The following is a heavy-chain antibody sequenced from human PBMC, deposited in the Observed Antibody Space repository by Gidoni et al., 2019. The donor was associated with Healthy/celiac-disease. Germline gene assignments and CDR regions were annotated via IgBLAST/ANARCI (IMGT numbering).Heavy chain of an antibody. D-gene: IGHD5-12*01. CDR2: INHRGGRT. CDR1: GYTFPSYY. V-gene: IGHV1-46*01. Sequence: QVQLVQSGAEVKKPGASVKVSCQASGYTFPSYYLHWVRQAPGQGLEWMGIINHRGGRTSYEQKFQGRVTMTRDTSTSTGYMELSSLRSEDTAVYYCARDPSGEWLRRFDYWGQGTLVTVSS. J-gene: IGHJ4*02. CDR3: ARDPSGEWLRRFDY.